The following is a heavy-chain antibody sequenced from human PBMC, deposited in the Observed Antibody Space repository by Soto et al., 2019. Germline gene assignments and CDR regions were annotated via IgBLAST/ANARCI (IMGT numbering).Heavy chain of an antibody. V-gene: IGHV3-9*01. J-gene: IGHJ6*03. CDR3: AKEAAAGTDYYYMDV. D-gene: IGHD6-13*01. Sequence: GGSLRLSCAASGFTFDDYAMHWVRQAPGKGLEWVSGISWNSGSIGYADSVKGRFTISRDNAKNSLYLQMNSLRAEDTALYYCAKEAAAGTDYYYMDVWGKGTTVTVSS. CDR2: ISWNSGSI. CDR1: GFTFDDYA.